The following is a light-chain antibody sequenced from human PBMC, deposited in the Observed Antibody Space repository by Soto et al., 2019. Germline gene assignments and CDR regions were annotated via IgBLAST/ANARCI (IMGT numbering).Light chain of an antibody. CDR3: SSYTSSSTLV. V-gene: IGLV2-14*01. CDR2: EVS. Sequence: QSALTQPASVSGSPGQSITISCTGTSSDVGGYNYVSWYQHHPCKAPKVIIYEVSNRPSGVSSRFSGSKSGNTASLTISGLQAEDEADYFCSSYTSSSTLVFGGGTKLTV. J-gene: IGLJ3*02. CDR1: SSDVGGYNY.